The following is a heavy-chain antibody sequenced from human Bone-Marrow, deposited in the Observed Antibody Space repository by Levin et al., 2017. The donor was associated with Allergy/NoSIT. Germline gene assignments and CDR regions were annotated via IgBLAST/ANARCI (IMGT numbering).Heavy chain of an antibody. CDR1: GFAFSDYY. CDR2: ISGSGTSTK. D-gene: IGHD3-10*02. Sequence: GESLKISCAASGFAFSDYYMSWIRQAPGKGLEFLAYISGSGTSTKHYADSVKGRFTISRDNAENSLFLQMNSLRVEDTAIYYCARDLFGELLPKYFDHWGQGILVTVSS. CDR3: ARDLFGELLPKYFDH. V-gene: IGHV3-11*01. J-gene: IGHJ4*02.